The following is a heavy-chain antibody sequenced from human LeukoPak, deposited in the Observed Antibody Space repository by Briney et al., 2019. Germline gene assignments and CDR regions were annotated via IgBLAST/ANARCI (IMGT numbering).Heavy chain of an antibody. D-gene: IGHD1-1*01. Sequence: GGSLRLSCAASGFTFSSYAMSWVRQAPGKGLEWVSAISGSGGSTYYADSVKGRFTISRDNSKNTLYLQMSSLRAEDTAVYYCARQGLDLELDYWGQGTLVTVSS. CDR1: GFTFSSYA. J-gene: IGHJ4*02. CDR2: ISGSGGST. V-gene: IGHV3-23*01. CDR3: ARQGLDLELDY.